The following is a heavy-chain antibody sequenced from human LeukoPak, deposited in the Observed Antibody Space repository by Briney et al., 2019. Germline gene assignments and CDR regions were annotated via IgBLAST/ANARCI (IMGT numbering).Heavy chain of an antibody. J-gene: IGHJ6*02. CDR1: GFTFSSYA. D-gene: IGHD3-10*01. CDR3: ARDAPYGSGSYDVYYGMDV. Sequence: PGGSLRLSCAASGFTFSSYAMHWVRQAPGKGLEWVAVISYDGSNKYYADSVKGRFTISRDNSKNTLYLQMNSLRAEDTAVYYCARDAPYGSGSYDVYYGMDVWGQGTTVTVSS. V-gene: IGHV3-30*04. CDR2: ISYDGSNK.